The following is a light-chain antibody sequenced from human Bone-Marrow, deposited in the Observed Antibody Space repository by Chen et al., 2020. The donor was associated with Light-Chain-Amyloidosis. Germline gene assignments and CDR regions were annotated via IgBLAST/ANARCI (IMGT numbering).Light chain of an antibody. Sequence: QSALTQPASVSGSPGQSITISCTGTSSDVGGYNYVSWYQHSPGKAPKLIIYEVSKRPSVVSNRFTGSKSGNTASLTTSGLQAEEETDYYCTSYTSSSTILFGGGTKLTVL. CDR3: TSYTSSSTIL. CDR1: SSDVGGYNY. V-gene: IGLV2-14*01. J-gene: IGLJ2*01. CDR2: EVS.